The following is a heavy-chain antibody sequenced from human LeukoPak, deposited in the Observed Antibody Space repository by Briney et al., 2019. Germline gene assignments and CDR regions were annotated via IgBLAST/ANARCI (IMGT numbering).Heavy chain of an antibody. CDR3: AREGWGSSDHSYYYYMDV. V-gene: IGHV4-39*02. CDR2: IYYGGST. D-gene: IGHD6-13*01. Sequence: PSETLSLTCTVSGGSISSYYWGWIRQPPGKGLEWIGSIYYGGSTYYNPSLKSRVTISVDTSKSQFSLKLSSVTAADTAVYYCAREGWGSSDHSYYYYMDVWGKGTTVTVSS. CDR1: GGSISSYY. J-gene: IGHJ6*03.